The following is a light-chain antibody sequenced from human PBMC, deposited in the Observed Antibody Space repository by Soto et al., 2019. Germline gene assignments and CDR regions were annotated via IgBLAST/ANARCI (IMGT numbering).Light chain of an antibody. CDR3: QQYNNWPGT. V-gene: IGKV3-15*01. J-gene: IGKJ1*01. CDR2: GAS. CDR1: LSLDSN. Sequence: EIVLTQSPATLSVSPGERATLSCRASLSLDSNLAWYQQKPGQAPRLLIYGASTRATDIPARFSGSGSGTEFTLTISSLQSEDFAVYYCQQYNNWPGTFGQGTKVDIK.